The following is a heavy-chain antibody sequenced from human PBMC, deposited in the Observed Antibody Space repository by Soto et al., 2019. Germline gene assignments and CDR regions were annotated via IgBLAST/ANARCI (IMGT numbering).Heavy chain of an antibody. Sequence: SVSNAWMNWVRQAPGKGLEWVGRIKSKTDGGTTDYAAPVKGRFTISRDVSKNTLYLQMNSLKTEDTAVYYCTTSRYFDWLLFDYWGQGTLVTVSS. CDR3: TTSRYFDWLLFDY. J-gene: IGHJ4*02. CDR1: SVSNAW. V-gene: IGHV3-15*07. CDR2: IKSKTDGGTT. D-gene: IGHD3-9*01.